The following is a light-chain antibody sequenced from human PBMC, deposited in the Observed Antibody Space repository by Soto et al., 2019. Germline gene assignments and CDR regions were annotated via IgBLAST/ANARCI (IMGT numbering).Light chain of an antibody. Sequence: TQSPGTLSLSPGERVTLSCRASQRISNNVAWYQQRPGQTPRLLIYGASTRASGVPARFSGSGFGADFTLTISGLQSEDVAIYYCQQFNYWPPWTFGQGTKVDIK. V-gene: IGKV3-15*01. CDR3: QQFNYWPPWT. CDR1: QRISNN. CDR2: GAS. J-gene: IGKJ1*01.